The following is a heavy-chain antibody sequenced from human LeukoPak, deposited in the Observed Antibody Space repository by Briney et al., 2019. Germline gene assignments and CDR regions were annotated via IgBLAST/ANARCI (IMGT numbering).Heavy chain of an antibody. D-gene: IGHD3-16*01. V-gene: IGHV3-30*02. CDR3: ASPGEDYYFDY. J-gene: IGHJ4*02. Sequence: PGGSLRLSCAASGFTFSSYGVHWVRQAPGKGLEWVAFIRYDGSNKYYADSVKGRFTISRDNSKNTLYLQMNSLRAEDTAVYYCASPGEDYYFDYWGQGTLVTVSS. CDR1: GFTFSSYG. CDR2: IRYDGSNK.